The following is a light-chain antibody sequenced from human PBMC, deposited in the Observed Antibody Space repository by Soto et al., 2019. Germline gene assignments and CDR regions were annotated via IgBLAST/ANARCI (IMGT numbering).Light chain of an antibody. J-gene: IGKJ2*01. CDR3: QQYGSSPRT. CDR2: GAS. CDR1: QSVSSSY. V-gene: IGKV3-20*01. Sequence: EIVLKQSPGPLSLSPGERATLSCRASQSVSSSYLDWYQQQPGQAPRLLIYGASSRATGIPDRFSGSGSGTDFTLTISRLEPEDSAVYYCQQYGSSPRTFGQGTKLEIK.